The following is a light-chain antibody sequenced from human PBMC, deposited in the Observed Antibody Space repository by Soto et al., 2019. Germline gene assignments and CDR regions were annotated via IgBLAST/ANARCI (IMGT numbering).Light chain of an antibody. CDR2: EVT. CDR3: NSYTNSSAVV. CDR1: RDDIGAYDY. V-gene: IGLV2-14*01. Sequence: QSALTQPASVSGSPGQSITISCAGTRDDIGAYDYVSWYQQHPGNAPKLLVYEVTHRPSGVSDRFSGSKSGNTASLTISGLQAEDEADYYCNSYTNSSAVVFGGGTKLTVL. J-gene: IGLJ2*01.